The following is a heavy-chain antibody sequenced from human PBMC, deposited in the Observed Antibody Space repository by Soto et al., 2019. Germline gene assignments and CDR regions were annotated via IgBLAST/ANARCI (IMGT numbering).Heavy chain of an antibody. V-gene: IGHV5-51*01. CDR1: EYSSTSYW. CDR3: ARHGAGYSYGSRYYYYGMDV. CDR2: IYPGDSDT. Sequence: KVSWRVAEYSSTSYWIGRVRKMPGKGLEWMGIIYPGDSDTRYSPSFQGQVTISADKSISTAYLQWSSLKASDTAMYYCARHGAGYSYGSRYYYYGMDVWGQGTTVTVSS. D-gene: IGHD5-18*01. J-gene: IGHJ6*02.